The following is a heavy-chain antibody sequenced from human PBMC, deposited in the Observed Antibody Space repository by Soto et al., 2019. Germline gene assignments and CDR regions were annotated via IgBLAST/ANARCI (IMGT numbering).Heavy chain of an antibody. CDR2: ISYDGSNK. V-gene: IGHV3-30-3*01. D-gene: IGHD2-15*01. CDR3: ARGGYCSGGSCWSSGSDF. CDR1: GFTFSSYA. J-gene: IGHJ4*02. Sequence: PGGSLRLSCAASGFTFSSYAMHWVRQAPGKGLEWVAVISYDGSNKYYADSVKGRFTISRDNAKNSLYLQMNSLRAEDTAVYYCARGGYCSGGSCWSSGSDFWGQGTLVTVSS.